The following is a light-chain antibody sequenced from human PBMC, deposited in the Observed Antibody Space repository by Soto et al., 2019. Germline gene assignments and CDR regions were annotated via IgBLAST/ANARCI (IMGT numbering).Light chain of an antibody. Sequence: DIVMTQSPDSLAVSLGERATINCKSSLSLLSSFNNKNDLGWYQQKPGQPPKLLIYWASTRESGVPDRFTGSGYGPDFCLTISGLQAEDVAVYFCHQYHSTPWTFGQGTKVEVK. J-gene: IGKJ1*01. CDR3: HQYHSTPWT. CDR1: LSLLSSFNNKND. V-gene: IGKV4-1*01. CDR2: WAS.